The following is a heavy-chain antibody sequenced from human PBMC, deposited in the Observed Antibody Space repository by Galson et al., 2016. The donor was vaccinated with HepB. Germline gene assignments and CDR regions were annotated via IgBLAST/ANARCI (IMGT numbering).Heavy chain of an antibody. D-gene: IGHD3-3*01. CDR1: GYNFPYYW. V-gene: IGHV5-51*01. CDR2: IYPGDSEI. Sequence: QSGAEVKKAGESLKISCKASGYNFPYYWIGWVRQKPEKGLEWMGIIYPGDSEIRYSPSFQGQVTMSVDKSISTAFLQWSSLKASDTAMYYCARQYNFWSGYSESYFGMDVWGQGTTVTVSS. J-gene: IGHJ6*02. CDR3: ARQYNFWSGYSESYFGMDV.